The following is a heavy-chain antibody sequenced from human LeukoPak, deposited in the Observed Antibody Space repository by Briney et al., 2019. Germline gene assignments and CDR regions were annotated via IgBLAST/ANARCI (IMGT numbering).Heavy chain of an antibody. J-gene: IGHJ3*02. CDR2: TYYRSKWYN. V-gene: IGHV6-1*01. CDR1: GDSVSSNSAA. Sequence: SQTLSLTCAISGDSVSSNSAAWNWIRQSPSRGLEWLGRTYYRSKWYNDYAVSVKSRITINPDTSKNQFSLQLNSVTPEDTAVYYCARETNKCSSTSCYPWDVALGGAFDIWGQGTMVTVSS. CDR3: ARETNKCSSTSCYPWDVALGGAFDI. D-gene: IGHD2-2*01.